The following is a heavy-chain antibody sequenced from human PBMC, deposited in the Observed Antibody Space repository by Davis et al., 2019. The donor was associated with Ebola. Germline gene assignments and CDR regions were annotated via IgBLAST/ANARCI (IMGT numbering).Heavy chain of an antibody. J-gene: IGHJ6*02. D-gene: IGHD3-9*01. CDR2: IYYSGST. CDR3: ARFGPTYTKFVRTTKIKEDYGMDV. V-gene: IGHV4-59*08. CDR1: GFTFSSYW. Sequence: ESLKISCAASGFTFSSYWMSWVRQAPGKGLEWIGYIYYSGSTNYNPSLKSRVTISVDTSKNQFSLKLSPVTAADTAVYYCARFGPTYTKFVRTTKIKEDYGMDVWGQGTTVTVSS.